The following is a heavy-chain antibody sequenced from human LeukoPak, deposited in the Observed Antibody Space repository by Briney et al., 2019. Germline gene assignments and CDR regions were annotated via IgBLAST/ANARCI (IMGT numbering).Heavy chain of an antibody. D-gene: IGHD3-3*01. Sequence: PSETLSLTCTVSGGSISSYYWSWIRQPPGKGLEWIGEINHSGSTNYNPSLKSRVTISVDTPKNQFSLKLSSVTAADTAVYYCARLRSVGGNRSYYYYYGMDVWGQGTTVTVSS. CDR3: ARLRSVGGNRSYYYYYGMDV. V-gene: IGHV4-34*01. CDR1: GGSISSYY. J-gene: IGHJ6*02. CDR2: INHSGST.